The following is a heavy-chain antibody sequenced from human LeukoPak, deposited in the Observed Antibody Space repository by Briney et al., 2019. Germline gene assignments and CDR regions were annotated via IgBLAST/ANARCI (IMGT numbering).Heavy chain of an antibody. D-gene: IGHD2-2*01. J-gene: IGHJ6*03. CDR1: AYTFTGYY. Sequence: SVKVSCKTSAYTFTGYYMHWVRQAPGQGLEWMGGIIPIFGTANYAQKFQGRVTITTDESTSTAYMELSSLRSEDTAVYYCARGRCSSTSCWPYYMDVWGKGTTVTVSS. CDR3: ARGRCSSTSCWPYYMDV. CDR2: IIPIFGTA. V-gene: IGHV1-69*05.